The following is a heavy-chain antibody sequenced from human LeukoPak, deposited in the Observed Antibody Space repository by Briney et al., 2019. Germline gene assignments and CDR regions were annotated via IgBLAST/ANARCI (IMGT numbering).Heavy chain of an antibody. J-gene: IGHJ4*02. Sequence: PGGSLRLSCAASGLIFNRYAMTWVRQAPGKGLEWVSGISGSGADTYYGDSVKGRFTIARDNSKNTLYLQMNSLRAEDTAVYYCARDGYYYDSSGYDYWGQGTLVTVSS. CDR2: ISGSGADT. CDR1: GLIFNRYA. CDR3: ARDGYYYDSSGYDY. V-gene: IGHV3-23*01. D-gene: IGHD3-22*01.